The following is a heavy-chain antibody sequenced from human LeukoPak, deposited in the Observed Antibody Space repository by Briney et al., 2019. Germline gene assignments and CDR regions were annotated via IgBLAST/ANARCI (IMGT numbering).Heavy chain of an antibody. Sequence: SETLSLTCTVSGDSVSSGSHYWSWIRQPPGKGLEWIGYIYYSGSTYYNPSLKSRVTISVDTSKNQFSLKLSSVTAADTAVYYCARDCGGDCYAAFDYWGQGTLVTVSS. D-gene: IGHD2-21*02. J-gene: IGHJ4*02. V-gene: IGHV4-31*03. CDR1: GDSVSSGSHY. CDR2: IYYSGST. CDR3: ARDCGGDCYAAFDY.